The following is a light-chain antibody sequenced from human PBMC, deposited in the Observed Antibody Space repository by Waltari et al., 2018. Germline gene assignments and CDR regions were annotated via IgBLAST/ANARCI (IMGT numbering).Light chain of an antibody. J-gene: IGLJ6*01. Sequence: SYELTQPHSVSVSPGQTARITCGGGKIGSKNVQWYQQRPPQAPVLVMYADNNRPSGIPDRFSGSNSGNTATLTISGVEAGDEADYYCQVWDDGSKYVFGSGTKLTVL. V-gene: IGLV3-21*02. CDR1: KIGSKN. CDR3: QVWDDGSKYV. CDR2: ADN.